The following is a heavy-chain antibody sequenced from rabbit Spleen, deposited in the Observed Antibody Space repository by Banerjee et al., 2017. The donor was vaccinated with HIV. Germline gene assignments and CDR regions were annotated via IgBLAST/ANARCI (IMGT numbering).Heavy chain of an antibody. V-gene: IGHV1S47*01. CDR3: ARDSGSGYYSL. CDR1: GIDFSNYW. Sequence: QEQLVESGGGLVQPEGSLTLTCKASGIDFSNYWMCWVRQAPGKGPEWIACIDAGDGSTYYASWVNGRFSISRSTSLNTVTLQMTSLTAADTATYFCARDSGSGYYSLWGQGTLVTVS. CDR2: IDAGDGST. J-gene: IGHJ6*01. D-gene: IGHD1-1*01.